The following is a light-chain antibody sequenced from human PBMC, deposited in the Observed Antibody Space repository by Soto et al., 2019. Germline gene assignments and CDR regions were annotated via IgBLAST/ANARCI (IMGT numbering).Light chain of an antibody. CDR1: SSDISGYNF. V-gene: IGLV2-14*01. Sequence: QSALTQPASVSGSPGQTLPISFSGTSSDISGYNFVSWYHQHPGKAPKLMIYEVSNRPSGVSDRFSGTKSGNTASLTISGLQAEDEADYYCSSFRSGTTLFGTGTKVTVL. CDR3: SSFRSGTTL. J-gene: IGLJ1*01. CDR2: EVS.